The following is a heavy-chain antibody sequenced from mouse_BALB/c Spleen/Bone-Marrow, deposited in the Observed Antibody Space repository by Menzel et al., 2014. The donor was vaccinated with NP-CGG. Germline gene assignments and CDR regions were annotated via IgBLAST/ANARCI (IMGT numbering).Heavy chain of an antibody. V-gene: IGHV1-14*01. CDR3: ARSPWYFDV. CDR2: INPYNDGT. Sequence: EVKLMESGPELVKPGASVKMSCKASGYTFTSYVMHWVKQKPGQGLEWIGYINPYNDGTKYNEKFKGKATLTSDKSSSAAYRELSSLTSEESAVYCCARSPWYFDVWGAGTTVTVSS. J-gene: IGHJ1*01. CDR1: GYTFTSYV.